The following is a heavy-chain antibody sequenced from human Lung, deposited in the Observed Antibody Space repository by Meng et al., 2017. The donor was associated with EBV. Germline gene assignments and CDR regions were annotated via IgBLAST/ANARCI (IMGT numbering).Heavy chain of an antibody. V-gene: IGHV4-30-4*01. J-gene: IGHJ4*02. CDR2: IYYSGRT. D-gene: IGHD3-10*01. CDR3: ARAPYGSGVDY. Sequence: QVPPQESGPGLVRPSQTLSLTCAVSGGSISSGGYYWSWIRQSPGKGLEWIGHIYYSGRTYYNPSLKSRVTISADTSKNQFSLKLSSVTAADTAVYYCARAPYGSGVDYWGQGTLVTVSS. CDR1: GGSISSGGYY.